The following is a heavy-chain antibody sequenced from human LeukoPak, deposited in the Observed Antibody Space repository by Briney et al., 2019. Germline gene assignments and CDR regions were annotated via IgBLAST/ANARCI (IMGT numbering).Heavy chain of an antibody. CDR2: IYYSGST. CDR1: GGSISSYY. J-gene: IGHJ6*02. CDR3: ARWAVAGSYYYYGMDA. Sequence: KPSETLSLTCTVSGGSISSYYWSWIRQPPGKGLEWIGYIYYSGSTNYNPSLKSRVTISVDTSKNQFSLKLSSVTAADTAVYYCARWAVAGSYYYYGMDAWGQGTTVTVSS. D-gene: IGHD6-19*01. V-gene: IGHV4-59*01.